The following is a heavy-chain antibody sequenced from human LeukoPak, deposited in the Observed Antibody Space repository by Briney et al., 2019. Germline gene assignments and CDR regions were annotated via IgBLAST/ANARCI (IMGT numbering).Heavy chain of an antibody. V-gene: IGHV3-30-3*01. J-gene: IGHJ4*02. CDR1: GFTFSSYA. CDR2: ISYDGSNK. D-gene: IGHD5-18*01. CDR3: GRVLDTAGIGH. Sequence: GGSLRLSCAASGFTFSSYAMHWVRQAPGKGLEWVAVISYDGSNKYYADSVKGRFTISRDNSKDTLYLQMNSLRAEDTALYYCGRVLDTAGIGHWGQGTLVTVSS.